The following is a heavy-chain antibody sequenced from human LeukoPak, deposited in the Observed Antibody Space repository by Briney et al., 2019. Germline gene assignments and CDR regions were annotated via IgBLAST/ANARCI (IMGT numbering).Heavy chain of an antibody. V-gene: IGHV3-48*04. CDR1: GFTFSSYS. J-gene: IGHJ4*02. Sequence: QPGGSLRLSCAASGFTFSSYSMNWVRQAPGKGLEWVSYISSSSSTIYYADSVKGRFTISRDNAKNSLYLQMNSLRAEDTAVYYCARDLRGTMIVAFGGLGYFDYWGQGTLVTVSS. D-gene: IGHD3-22*01. CDR2: ISSSSSTI. CDR3: ARDLRGTMIVAFGGLGYFDY.